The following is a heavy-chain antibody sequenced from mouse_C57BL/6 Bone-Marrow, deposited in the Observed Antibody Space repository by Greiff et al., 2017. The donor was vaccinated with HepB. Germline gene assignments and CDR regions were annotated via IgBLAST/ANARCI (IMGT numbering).Heavy chain of an antibody. CDR3: TRCDTTDFDY. CDR1: GYTFTSYW. Sequence: EVQGVESGTVLARPGASVKMSCKTSGYTFTSYWMHWVKQRPGQGLEWIGAIYPGNSDTSYNQKFKGKAKLTAVTSASTAYMELSSLTNEDSAVYYCTRCDTTDFDYWGQGTTLTVSS. CDR2: IYPGNSDT. D-gene: IGHD1-1*01. J-gene: IGHJ2*01. V-gene: IGHV1-5*01.